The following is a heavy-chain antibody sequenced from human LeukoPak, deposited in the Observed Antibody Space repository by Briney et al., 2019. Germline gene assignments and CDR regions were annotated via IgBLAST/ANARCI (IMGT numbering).Heavy chain of an antibody. J-gene: IGHJ4*02. CDR3: ASMDSAMALGY. V-gene: IGHV4-30-4*01. CDR1: GGSISSGDYC. CDR2: IYYSGST. Sequence: PSQTLSLTCTVSGGSISSGDYCWSWIRQPPGKGLEWIGFIYYSGSTHYNPSLKSRVIISVDTSENQFSLRLTSVTAADTAVYYCASMDSAMALGYWGQGTLVTVSS. D-gene: IGHD5-18*01.